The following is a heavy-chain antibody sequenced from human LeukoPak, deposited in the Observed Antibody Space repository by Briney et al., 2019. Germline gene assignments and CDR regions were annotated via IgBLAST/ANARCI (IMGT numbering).Heavy chain of an antibody. CDR3: ARGAGARRGGKFDY. Sequence: SETLSLTCAVYGGSFSGYYWSWIRQPPGKGLEWIGEINHSGSTNYNPSLKSRVTISVDTSKNQFSLKLSSVTAADTAAYYCARGAGARRGGKFDYWGQGTLVTVSS. CDR2: INHSGST. V-gene: IGHV4-34*01. CDR1: GGSFSGYY. D-gene: IGHD3-10*01. J-gene: IGHJ4*02.